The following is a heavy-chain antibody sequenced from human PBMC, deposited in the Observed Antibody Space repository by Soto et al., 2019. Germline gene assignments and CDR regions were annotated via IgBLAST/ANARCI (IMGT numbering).Heavy chain of an antibody. CDR3: ANRFGDFWSGYYYYYGMDV. Sequence: ASVKVSCKASGGTFSSYAISWVRQAPGQGLEWMGGIIPIFGTANYAQKFQGRVTITADESTSTAYMELSSLRSEDTAVYYCANRFGDFWSGYYYYYGMDVWGQGTTVTVSS. CDR1: GGTFSSYA. CDR2: IIPIFGTA. J-gene: IGHJ6*02. V-gene: IGHV1-69*13. D-gene: IGHD3-3*01.